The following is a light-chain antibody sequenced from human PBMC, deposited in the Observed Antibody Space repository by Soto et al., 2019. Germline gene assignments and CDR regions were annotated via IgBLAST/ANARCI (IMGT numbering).Light chain of an antibody. V-gene: IGKV3-15*01. CDR3: QQYNNWPPIN. J-gene: IGKJ5*01. Sequence: EIVLTQSPGILSLSPGERATLSCRASLSVTSNYLAWYQQKPGQAPRLPIYGASTRATGIPARFSGSGSGTEFTLTISSLQSEDFAVYYCQQYNNWPPINFGQGTRLEIK. CDR2: GAS. CDR1: LSVTSN.